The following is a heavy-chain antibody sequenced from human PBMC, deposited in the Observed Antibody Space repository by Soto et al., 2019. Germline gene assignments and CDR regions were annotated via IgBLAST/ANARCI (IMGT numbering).Heavy chain of an antibody. J-gene: IGHJ3*02. CDR2: IKQDGNEK. CDR1: GFTFSDYW. D-gene: IGHD6-19*01. CDR3: ARGLGSSGGYSPWDAFDI. V-gene: IGHV3-7*01. Sequence: EVQLVESGGGLVQPGGSLRLSCAVSGFTFSDYWMSWVRQAPGKGLEWVANIKQDGNEKYYVDSVKGRFTISRDNAKNSPYLQMNSLRAEDTAVYYCARGLGSSGGYSPWDAFDIWGQGTMVTVSS.